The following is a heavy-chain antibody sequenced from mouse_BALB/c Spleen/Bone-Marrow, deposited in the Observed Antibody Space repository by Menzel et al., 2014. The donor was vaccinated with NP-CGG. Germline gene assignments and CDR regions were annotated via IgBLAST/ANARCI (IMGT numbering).Heavy chain of an antibody. V-gene: IGHV4-1*02. CDR1: GFDFSRYW. J-gene: IGHJ3*01. CDR2: INPDSKTI. Sequence: EVQLQESGGGLVQPGGSLKLSCAASGFDFSRYWMSWVRQAPGKGLEWIGEINPDSKTINYSPSLKDKFIISRDNAKNTLYLQMNKVGSEDTALYYCARLGYYGGFAYWGQGTLVTVSA. CDR3: ARLGYYGGFAY. D-gene: IGHD2-3*01.